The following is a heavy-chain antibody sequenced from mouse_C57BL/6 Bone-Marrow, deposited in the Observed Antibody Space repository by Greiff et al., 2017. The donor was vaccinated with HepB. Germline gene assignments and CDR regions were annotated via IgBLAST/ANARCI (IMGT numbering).Heavy chain of an antibody. J-gene: IGHJ4*01. Sequence: VQLQQPGAELVKPGASVKLSCKASGYTFTSYWMHWVKQRPGRGLEWIGRIDPNSGGTKYNEKFKSEATLTVDKPSSTAYMQLSSLTSEDSAVYYCARVYYKDAMDYWGQGTSVTVSS. CDR3: ARVYYKDAMDY. V-gene: IGHV1-72*01. CDR1: GYTFTSYW. D-gene: IGHD2-1*01. CDR2: IDPNSGGT.